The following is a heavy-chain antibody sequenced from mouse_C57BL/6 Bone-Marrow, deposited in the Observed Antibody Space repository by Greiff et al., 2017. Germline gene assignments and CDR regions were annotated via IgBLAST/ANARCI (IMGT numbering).Heavy chain of an antibody. V-gene: IGHV1-80*01. J-gene: IGHJ4*01. CDR2: IYPGDGDT. CDR3: ARGEHYAMDY. CDR1: GYAFSSYW. Sequence: QVQLKESGAELVKPGASVKISCKASGYAFSSYWMNWVKQRPGKGLEWIGQIYPGDGDTNYNGKFKGKATLTADKSSSTAYMQLSSLTSKDSAVYFCARGEHYAMDYWGQGTSVTVSS.